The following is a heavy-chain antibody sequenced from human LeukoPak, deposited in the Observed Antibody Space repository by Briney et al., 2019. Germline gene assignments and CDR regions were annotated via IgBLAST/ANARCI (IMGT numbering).Heavy chain of an antibody. CDR2: ISGSGVIT. CDR1: GFTFSSYS. D-gene: IGHD3-10*01. Sequence: PGGSLRLSCAASGFTFSSYSMNWVRQAPGKGLQWVSAISGSGVITYYADSVKGRFTISRDNSKNTLYLQMNSLRAEDTAVYYCAKDLWFGELPHYGGQGTLVTVSS. CDR3: AKDLWFGELPHY. V-gene: IGHV3-23*01. J-gene: IGHJ4*02.